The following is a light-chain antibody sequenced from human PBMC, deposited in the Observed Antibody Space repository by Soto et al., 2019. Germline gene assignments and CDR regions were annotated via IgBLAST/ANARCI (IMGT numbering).Light chain of an antibody. CDR2: GTS. CDR3: QVYYLWLRT. J-gene: IGKJ1*01. V-gene: IGKV3-20*01. Sequence: IALTLSKSTLSLSPGKRATLSCRASRSISSSYLAWYQQKPGQAPRLLIYGTSSRATGIPDMFSGRGSGTDFNLTITSIQSEDFAVYYCQVYYLWLRTFGVGGMGDI. CDR1: RSISSSY.